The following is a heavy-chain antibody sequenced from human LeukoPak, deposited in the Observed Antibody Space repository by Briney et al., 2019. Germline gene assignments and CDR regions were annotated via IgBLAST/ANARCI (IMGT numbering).Heavy chain of an antibody. CDR1: GFTFSSYW. D-gene: IGHD3-22*01. Sequence: GGSLRLSCAASGFTFSSYWMSWVRQAPGKGLEWVANIKQDGSEKYYVDSVKGRFTISRDNAKNSLYLQMNSLRSEDTAIYYCASSKDYHDSSGYARTLDYWGQGTLVTVSS. V-gene: IGHV3-7*03. CDR2: IKQDGSEK. CDR3: ASSKDYHDSSGYARTLDY. J-gene: IGHJ4*02.